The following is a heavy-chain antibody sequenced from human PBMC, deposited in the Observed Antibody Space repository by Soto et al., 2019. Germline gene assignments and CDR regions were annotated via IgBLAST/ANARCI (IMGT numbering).Heavy chain of an antibody. CDR3: GRESGETWDYEAS. Sequence: QVQLQESGPGLVRPSETLSLTCTVSGGSISSYRWSWIRQPAGKGLGWIGRVNTYGNTHYNPSLKSRVTVSVDTSRNQFFLTLRSVTAADSAVYHCGRESGETWDYEASWGQGTPVTVSS. V-gene: IGHV4-4*07. J-gene: IGHJ5*02. D-gene: IGHD1-7*01. CDR2: VNTYGNT. CDR1: GGSISSYR.